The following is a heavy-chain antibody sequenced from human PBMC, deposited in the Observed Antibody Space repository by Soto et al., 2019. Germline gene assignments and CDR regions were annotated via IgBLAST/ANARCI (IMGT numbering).Heavy chain of an antibody. J-gene: IGHJ4*02. Sequence: SETLSVPCTVSGGSINSGGYYWSWIRQHPGKGLEWIGYIYYSGSTHYNPSLKSRVAISVDTSKNQFSLRLSSVTAADTAVYYCARDESEYSYVTYWGQGALVTVSS. D-gene: IGHD5-18*01. V-gene: IGHV4-31*03. CDR2: IYYSGST. CDR1: GGSINSGGYY. CDR3: ARDESEYSYVTY.